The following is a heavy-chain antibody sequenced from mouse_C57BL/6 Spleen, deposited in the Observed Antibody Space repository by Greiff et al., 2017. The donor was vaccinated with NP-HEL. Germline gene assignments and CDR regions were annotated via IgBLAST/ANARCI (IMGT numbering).Heavy chain of an antibody. CDR2: IKPSSGYN. CDR1: GYTITSYW. D-gene: IGHD4-1*01. J-gene: IGHJ3*01. CDR3: ARSKASSDGTFAY. Sequence: VQLQQSGAELAKPGASVKLSCKASGYTITSYWMHWVKQRPGQGLAWIGYIKPSSGYNKYNQKFKAKATLTAEKSYSTAYMQLSSLTYEDSAVYYCARSKASSDGTFAYWGQGTLVTVSA. V-gene: IGHV1-7*01.